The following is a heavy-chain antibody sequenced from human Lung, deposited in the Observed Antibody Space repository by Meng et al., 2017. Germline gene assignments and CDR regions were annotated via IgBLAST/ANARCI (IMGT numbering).Heavy chain of an antibody. J-gene: IGHJ5*02. Sequence: QVQLVQSGAAVKKPGASVTLSCKASGYIFTSYAIHWVRQAPGQRLEWMGWINAGNGYTKYSQKFQGGVTITRDTSASTAYMELSNLTSEDTAVYYCARSPNYSGSGSYYKGWFDPWGQGTLVTVSS. D-gene: IGHD3-10*01. CDR3: ARSPNYSGSGSYYKGWFDP. V-gene: IGHV1-3*01. CDR1: GYIFTSYA. CDR2: INAGNGYT.